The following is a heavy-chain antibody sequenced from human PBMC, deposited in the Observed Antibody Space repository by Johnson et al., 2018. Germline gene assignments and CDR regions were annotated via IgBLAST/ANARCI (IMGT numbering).Heavy chain of an antibody. Sequence: QVQQVESGAEVKKPGASVKVSCKASGYTFTRYYMHWVRQAPGQGLEWMGGIIPIFGTANYAQKSKGRVTITADKSTSTACMGLSYQRSEDTAVYHSVRGEGDIAMVTGDAFDIWGQGTMVTVSS. V-gene: IGHV1-69*06. CDR3: VRGEGDIAMVTGDAFDI. D-gene: IGHD5-18*01. J-gene: IGHJ3*02. CDR2: IIPIFGTA. CDR1: GYTFTRYY.